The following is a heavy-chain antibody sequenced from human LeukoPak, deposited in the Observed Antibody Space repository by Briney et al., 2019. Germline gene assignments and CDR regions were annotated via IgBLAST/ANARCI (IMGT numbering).Heavy chain of an antibody. CDR1: GDSISSGSFY. D-gene: IGHD2-2*01. CDR2: IYTTGST. V-gene: IGHV4-61*02. Sequence: SQTLSLTCTISGDSISSGSFYWNWIRQPAGKGLEWIGRIYTTGSTNYNPSLKGRVTISIDTSENQFSLKLTSVTAADTAVYYCARVSSRRFDPWGQGTLVTVSS. CDR3: ARVSSRRFDP. J-gene: IGHJ5*02.